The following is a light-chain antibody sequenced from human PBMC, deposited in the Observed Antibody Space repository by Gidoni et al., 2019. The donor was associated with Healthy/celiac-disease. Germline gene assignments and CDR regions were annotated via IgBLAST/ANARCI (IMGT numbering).Light chain of an antibody. V-gene: IGKV3-11*01. J-gene: IGKJ2*01. Sequence: IVLTQSPATLSLPPGERATLSCRASQSVSSYLAWYQQKPGQAPRLLIYDASNRATGIPARFSGSGSGTDFTLTISSLEPEDFAVYYCQQRSNWPSGNTFGQGTKLEIK. CDR1: QSVSSY. CDR3: QQRSNWPSGNT. CDR2: DAS.